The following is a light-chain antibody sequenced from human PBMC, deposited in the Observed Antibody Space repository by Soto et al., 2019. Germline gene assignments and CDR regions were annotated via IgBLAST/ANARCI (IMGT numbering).Light chain of an antibody. Sequence: EVVMTQSPGAVSVSPGGRATLSCRASQSVTSNVAWYQQKPGQAPRLLIYGASTRATGIPARFSGSGSGTEFNLTISSLQSEDFGVYYCQQCNNWPRATFGGGTKVDIK. CDR1: QSVTSN. CDR3: QQCNNWPRAT. J-gene: IGKJ4*01. V-gene: IGKV3-15*01. CDR2: GAS.